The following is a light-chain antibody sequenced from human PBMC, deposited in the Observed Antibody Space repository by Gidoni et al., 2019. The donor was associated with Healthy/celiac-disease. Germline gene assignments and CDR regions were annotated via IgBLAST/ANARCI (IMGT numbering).Light chain of an antibody. Sequence: QSALTQPASVSASPGPSITISCTGTSSDVGSYNLVSWYQQHPGKAPKLMIYEVSKRPSGVYNRFSGSKADNTAALTISGLQAEDEADYYCCSYAGSSTWVFGGGTKLTVL. CDR3: CSYAGSSTWV. CDR1: SSDVGSYNL. V-gene: IGLV2-23*02. J-gene: IGLJ3*02. CDR2: EVS.